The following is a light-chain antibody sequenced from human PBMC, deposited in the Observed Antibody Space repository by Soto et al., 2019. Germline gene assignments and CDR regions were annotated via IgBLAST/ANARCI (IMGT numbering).Light chain of an antibody. J-gene: IGLJ1*01. Sequence: QSALTQPASVSGSPGQSITISCSGTSSDVGDNNYVSWYQQPPGKGPKLMIYEVTHRPSGISNRFSGSKSGNTASLTISGPQAEDEADYYCSSFTSSSTFVFGTGTKVTVL. CDR2: EVT. CDR3: SSFTSSSTFV. V-gene: IGLV2-14*01. CDR1: SSDVGDNNY.